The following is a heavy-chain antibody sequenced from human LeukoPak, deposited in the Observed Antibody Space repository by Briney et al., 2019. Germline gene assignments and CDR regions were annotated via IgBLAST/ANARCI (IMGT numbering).Heavy chain of an antibody. J-gene: IGHJ4*02. CDR2: INPNTGST. V-gene: IGHV1-2*02. D-gene: IGHD1/OR15-1a*01. CDR3: TSSEHYQF. Sequence: ASVKVSCKASGYTFTGYYMYWVRQAPGQGLEWVGWINPNTGSTGYAQKFQGRVTMTRDASIATGYMELSSLTSADTAVYYCTSSEHYQFWGQGPLVTVSS. CDR1: GYTFTGYY.